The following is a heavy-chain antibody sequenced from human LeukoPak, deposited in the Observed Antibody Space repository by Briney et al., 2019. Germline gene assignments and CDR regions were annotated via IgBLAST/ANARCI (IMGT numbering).Heavy chain of an antibody. Sequence: GGSLRLSCAASGFSFNSFEMSWVRQAPGKGLEWVSYISSSGSTIYYADSVKGRFTISRDNSKNTLYLQMSSLRAEDTAVYYCVKDGSGSYYTYYFDYWGQGTLVTVSS. J-gene: IGHJ4*02. V-gene: IGHV3-48*03. CDR2: ISSSGSTI. CDR3: VKDGSGSYYTYYFDY. D-gene: IGHD3-10*01. CDR1: GFSFNSFE.